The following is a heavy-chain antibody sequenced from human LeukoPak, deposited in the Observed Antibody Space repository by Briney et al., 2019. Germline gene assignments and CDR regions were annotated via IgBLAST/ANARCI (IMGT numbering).Heavy chain of an antibody. V-gene: IGHV4-34*01. D-gene: IGHD3-22*01. CDR2: INHSGST. Sequence: SETLSLTCTVSGGSISSYYWSWIRQPPGKGLEWIGEINHSGSTNYNPSLKSRVTISVDMSKNQFSLKLSSVTAADTAVYYCARGRYYYDSSSATTYYFDYWGQGTLVTVSS. CDR1: GGSISSYY. J-gene: IGHJ4*02. CDR3: ARGRYYYDSSSATTYYFDY.